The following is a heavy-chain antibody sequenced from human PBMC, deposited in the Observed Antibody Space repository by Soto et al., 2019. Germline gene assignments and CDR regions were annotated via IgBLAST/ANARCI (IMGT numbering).Heavy chain of an antibody. D-gene: IGHD3-3*01. J-gene: IGHJ4*03. CDR1: SYVIESGHY. CDR3: ARSPQYYTPGSSPFDY. Sequence: PSETLSLTCVVSSYVIESGHYWGWVRQPPGKGLEWVGSIYDSGTTYYNPSLRSRVTISADTSKNQFSLGLTSVTAADTAVYYCARSPQYYTPGSSPFDYWGPGTMVTVSS. V-gene: IGHV4-38-2*01. CDR2: IYDSGTT.